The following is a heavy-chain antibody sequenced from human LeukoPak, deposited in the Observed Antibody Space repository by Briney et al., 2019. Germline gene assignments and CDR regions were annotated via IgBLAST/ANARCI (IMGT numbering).Heavy chain of an antibody. Sequence: GGSLRLSCAASGFTFSSYAMHWVCQAPGKGLEWVAVISYDGSNKYYADSVKGRFTISRDNSKNTLYLQMNSLRAEDTAVYYCARDHTGYCSSTSCPRDYYYYYGMDVWGQGTTVTVSS. CDR2: ISYDGSNK. D-gene: IGHD2-2*01. V-gene: IGHV3-30-3*01. J-gene: IGHJ6*02. CDR1: GFTFSSYA. CDR3: ARDHTGYCSSTSCPRDYYYYYGMDV.